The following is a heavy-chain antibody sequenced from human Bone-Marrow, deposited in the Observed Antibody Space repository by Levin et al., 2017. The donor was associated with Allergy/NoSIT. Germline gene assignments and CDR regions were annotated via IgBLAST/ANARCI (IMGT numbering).Heavy chain of an antibody. V-gene: IGHV3-23*01. CDR2: IGGSGGST. D-gene: IGHD2-15*01. Sequence: GGSLRLSCAASGFTFSRYAMSWVRQAPGEGLEWVSAIGGSGGSTYYADSVKGRFTISRDNSKNTLYLQMNSLRAEDTAVYYCAKDREGGYCSGGSCYSAYYYGMDVWGQGTTVTVSS. CDR1: GFTFSRYA. CDR3: AKDREGGYCSGGSCYSAYYYGMDV. J-gene: IGHJ6*02.